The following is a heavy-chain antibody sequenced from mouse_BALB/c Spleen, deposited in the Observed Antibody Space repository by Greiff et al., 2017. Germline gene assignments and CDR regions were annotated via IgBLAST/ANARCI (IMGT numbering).Heavy chain of an antibody. J-gene: IGHJ4*01. V-gene: IGHV7-1*02. CDR3: ARDASYYGYDAMDY. CDR1: GFTFSDFY. D-gene: IGHD1-2*01. Sequence: EVKLMESGGGLVQPGGSLRLSCATSGFTFSDFYMEWVRQPPGKRLEWIAASRNKANDYTTEYSASVKGRFIVSRDTSQSILYLQMNALRAEDTAIYYCARDASYYGYDAMDYWGQGTSVTVSS. CDR2: SRNKANDYTT.